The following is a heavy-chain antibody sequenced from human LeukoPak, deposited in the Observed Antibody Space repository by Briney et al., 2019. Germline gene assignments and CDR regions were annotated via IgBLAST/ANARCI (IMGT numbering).Heavy chain of an antibody. CDR3: ARDRDSTGLDDAFDI. D-gene: IGHD2-2*01. V-gene: IGHV3-30*04. CDR2: ISYDGSNK. J-gene: IGHJ3*02. CDR1: GFTFSSYA. Sequence: GGSLRLSCAASGFTFSSYAMHWVRQAPGKGLEWVAVISYDGSNKYYADSVKGRFTISRDNSKNTLYLQMNSLRSEDTAVYYCARDRDSTGLDDAFDIWGQGTMVTVSS.